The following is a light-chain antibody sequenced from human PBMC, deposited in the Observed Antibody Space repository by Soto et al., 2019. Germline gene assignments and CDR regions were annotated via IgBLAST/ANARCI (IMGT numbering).Light chain of an antibody. V-gene: IGKV3-20*01. CDR2: GAS. J-gene: IGKJ4*01. CDR3: QQYGNAPLT. Sequence: EIVLTQSPGTLSLSPGERATLSCRASQSGSGSYLAWYQQKPGQAPRLLISGASRRATGVPDRFSGSGSGTDFTLTISSREPEDFAVYYCQQYGNAPLTFGGGTKVEIK. CDR1: QSGSGSY.